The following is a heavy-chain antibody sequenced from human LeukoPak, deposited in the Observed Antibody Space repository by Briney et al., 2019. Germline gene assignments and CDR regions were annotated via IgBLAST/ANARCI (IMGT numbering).Heavy chain of an antibody. D-gene: IGHD3-16*01. CDR1: GYTLTELS. CDR2: FDPEDGET. V-gene: IGHV1-24*01. Sequence: ASVKVSCKVSGYTLTELSMHWVRQAPGKGLEWMGGFDPEDGETIYAQKFQGRVTMTEDTSTDTAYMELSSLRSGDTAVYYCALHPLRAGEVDYWGQGTLVTVSS. CDR3: ALHPLRAGEVDY. J-gene: IGHJ4*02.